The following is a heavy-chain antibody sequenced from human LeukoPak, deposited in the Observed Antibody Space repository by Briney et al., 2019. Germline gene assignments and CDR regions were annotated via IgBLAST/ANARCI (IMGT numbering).Heavy chain of an antibody. Sequence: PGGSLRLSCAASGFTFSSYAMSWVRQAPGKGLEWASAISGSGGSTYYADSVKGRFTISRDNSKNTLYLQMNSLRAEDTAVYYCATSFGYSGYDAGGGADYWGQGTLVTVSS. V-gene: IGHV3-23*01. J-gene: IGHJ4*02. D-gene: IGHD5-12*01. CDR1: GFTFSSYA. CDR3: ATSFGYSGYDAGGGADY. CDR2: ISGSGGST.